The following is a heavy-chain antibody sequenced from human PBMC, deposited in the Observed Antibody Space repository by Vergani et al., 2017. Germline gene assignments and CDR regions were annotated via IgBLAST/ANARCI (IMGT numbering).Heavy chain of an antibody. CDR1: GRSISSDDFY. V-gene: IGHV4-30-4*01. D-gene: IGHD2-2*01. CDR3: ARRCSTTCSTMGRAAFDI. CDR2: IHYSGTT. Sequence: QLQLQESGPGLVKPSQTLSLTCTVSGRSISSDDFYWSWIRHPPGKGLEWIGYIHYSGTTYYNSSLKSRVSMSVATSKKQFSLKMNSVTAADTAVYYCARRCSTTCSTMGRAAFDIWGQGTMVTVSS. J-gene: IGHJ3*02.